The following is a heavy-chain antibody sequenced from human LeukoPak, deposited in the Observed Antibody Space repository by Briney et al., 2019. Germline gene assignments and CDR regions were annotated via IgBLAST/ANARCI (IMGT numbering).Heavy chain of an antibody. J-gene: IGHJ3*01. V-gene: IGHV3-49*04. CDR3: TRDYPASFDV. CDR1: GFNFGDFA. CDR2: IRSTFYGGTT. Sequence: GGSLRLSCTVSGFNFGDFAMSWVRQAPGKGLEWLGFIRSTFYGGTTDYAASVKGRFTISRDDSKSIAYLQMNSLKTEDTAMYYCTRDYPASFDVWGQGTLVTVSS.